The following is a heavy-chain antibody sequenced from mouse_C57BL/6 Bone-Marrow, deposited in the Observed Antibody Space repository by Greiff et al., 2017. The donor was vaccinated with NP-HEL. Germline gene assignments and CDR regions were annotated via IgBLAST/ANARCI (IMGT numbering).Heavy chain of an antibody. CDR2: IHPNSGST. CDR3: AGVTTPFAY. V-gene: IGHV1-64*01. Sequence: HVQLQQPGAELVKPGAAAHSSFPSSFSPFPLSFLPFFTHIPLQGLEWIGMIHPNSGSTNYNEKFKSKATLTVDKSSSTAYMQLSSLTSEDSAVYYCAGVTTPFAYWGQGTLVTVSA. J-gene: IGHJ3*01. CDR1: FSPFPLSF. D-gene: IGHD2-2*01.